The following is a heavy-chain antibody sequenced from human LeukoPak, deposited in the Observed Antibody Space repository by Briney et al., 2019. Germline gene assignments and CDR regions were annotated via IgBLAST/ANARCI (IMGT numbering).Heavy chain of an antibody. Sequence: SVKVSCKASGGSFNNFAISWVRQAPGQRLEWMARIIPILDIANYAQKFQDRVTTIADKSTSTAYMELSSLRSDDTAVYFCARDQEGFGSDWGQGTLVTVSS. CDR2: IIPILDIA. V-gene: IGHV1-69*04. D-gene: IGHD3-16*01. J-gene: IGHJ4*02. CDR3: ARDQEGFGSD. CDR1: GGSFNNFA.